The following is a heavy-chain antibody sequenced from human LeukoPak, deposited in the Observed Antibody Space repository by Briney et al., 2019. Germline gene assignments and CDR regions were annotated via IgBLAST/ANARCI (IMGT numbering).Heavy chain of an antibody. V-gene: IGHV3-21*01. D-gene: IGHD6-19*01. CDR1: GFTFSSYS. Sequence: PGGSLRLSCAASGFTFSSYSMNWVRQAPGKGLEWVSSISSSSSYIYYADSVKGRFTISRDNAKNSLYLQMNSLRAEDTAVYYCARVRGSSGWSGVYFDYWGQGTLVTVSS. CDR3: ARVRGSSGWSGVYFDY. J-gene: IGHJ4*02. CDR2: ISSSSSYI.